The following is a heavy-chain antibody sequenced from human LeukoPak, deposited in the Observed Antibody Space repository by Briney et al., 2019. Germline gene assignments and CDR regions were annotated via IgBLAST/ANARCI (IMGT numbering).Heavy chain of an antibody. CDR3: ARGSLRGNYYDSSGYWVFDY. V-gene: IGHV1-69*05. CDR2: IVPIFGTA. CDR1: GYTFTSYA. D-gene: IGHD3-22*01. J-gene: IGHJ4*02. Sequence: SVKVSCKASGYTFTSYAISWVRQAPGQGLEWMGGIVPIFGTANYAQKFQGRVTITTDESTSTAYMELSSLRSEDTAVYYCARGSLRGNYYDSSGYWVFDYWGQGTLVTVSS.